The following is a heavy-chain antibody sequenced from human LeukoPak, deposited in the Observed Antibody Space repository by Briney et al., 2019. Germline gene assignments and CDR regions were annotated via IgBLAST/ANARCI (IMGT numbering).Heavy chain of an antibody. J-gene: IGHJ4*02. Sequence: GGSLRLSCAAAGFTFSRYWMHWVRQAPGKGPVWVSRMNSDGSSTSYADSVKGRFTISRDNAKNTLYLQMNSLRAEDTAVYYCAGDFGISEVYWGQGTLVTVSS. V-gene: IGHV3-74*01. D-gene: IGHD1-20*01. CDR1: GFTFSRYW. CDR2: MNSDGSST. CDR3: AGDFGISEVY.